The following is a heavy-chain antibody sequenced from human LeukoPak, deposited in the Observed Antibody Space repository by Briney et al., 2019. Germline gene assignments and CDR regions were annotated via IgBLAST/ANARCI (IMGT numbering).Heavy chain of an antibody. Sequence: ASVKVSCKASGYTFTGYYMHWVRQAPGQGLEWMGWINPHSGGTNYAQRFQGRVTMTRDTSIRTAYMELSRLRSDDTAVYYCAIEFATVVVSAVMSAFDIWGQGTMVTVSS. J-gene: IGHJ3*02. D-gene: IGHD2-2*01. V-gene: IGHV1-2*02. CDR2: INPHSGGT. CDR1: GYTFTGYY. CDR3: AIEFATVVVSAVMSAFDI.